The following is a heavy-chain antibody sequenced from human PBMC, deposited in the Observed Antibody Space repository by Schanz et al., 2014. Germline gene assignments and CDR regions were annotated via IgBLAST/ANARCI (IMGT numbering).Heavy chain of an antibody. CDR3: ARDRGHVEQLVLEWYYAMDV. J-gene: IGHJ6*02. CDR1: GYTFTSYS. V-gene: IGHV1-18*01. D-gene: IGHD6-6*01. Sequence: QVQLVQSGAEVKKPGASVKVSCKASGYTFTSYSISWVRQAPGQGLEWMGWISAYSGSPNSAQKLQGRVTLTTDTSTSTAYMELRSLTSDDTAVYYCARDRGHVEQLVLEWYYAMDVWGQGTPVTVSS. CDR2: ISAYSGSP.